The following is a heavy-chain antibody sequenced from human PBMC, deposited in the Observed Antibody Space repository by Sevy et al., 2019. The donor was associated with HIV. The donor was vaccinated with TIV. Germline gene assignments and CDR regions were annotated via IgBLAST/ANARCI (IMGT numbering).Heavy chain of an antibody. Sequence: GESLKISCAASGFRFSDYAVHWVRQAPGTGLEWVADISYDGNYKNYADSVKGRFTISRDNSKNTLFLQVSSLKAEDTAIYYCARVGYFYDSSGYPTYYYYGMDVWGQGTTVTVSS. J-gene: IGHJ6*02. CDR1: GFRFSDYA. CDR2: ISYDGNYK. D-gene: IGHD3-22*01. CDR3: ARVGYFYDSSGYPTYYYYGMDV. V-gene: IGHV3-30-3*01.